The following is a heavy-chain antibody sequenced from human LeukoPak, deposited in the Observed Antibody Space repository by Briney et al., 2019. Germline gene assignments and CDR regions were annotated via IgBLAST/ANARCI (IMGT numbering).Heavy chain of an antibody. J-gene: IGHJ3*02. V-gene: IGHV4-39*07. CDR2: IYYSGST. D-gene: IGHD3-16*01. Sequence: PSETLSLTCTVSGGSISSSSYSWGWIRQPPGKGLEWIGTIYYSGSTYYNPSLKSRVTISVDTSKNQFSLKLSSVTAADTAVYYCARELRLGGSDAFDIWGQGTMVTVSS. CDR1: GGSISSSSYS. CDR3: ARELRLGGSDAFDI.